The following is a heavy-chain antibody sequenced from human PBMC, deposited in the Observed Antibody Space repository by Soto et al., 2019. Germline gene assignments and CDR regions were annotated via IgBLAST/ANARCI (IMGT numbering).Heavy chain of an antibody. CDR2: ISYDGSKK. J-gene: IGHJ6*02. CDR3: ARDSNTSAWGLEYYHYGMDV. D-gene: IGHD3-22*01. V-gene: IGHV3-30-3*01. CDR1: EFTFSSHA. Sequence: PGGSLRLSCAASEFTFSSHAMYWVRQAPGKGLEWVAVISYDGSKKYYADSVKGRFTVSGDNSEKTLYLQTNSLRAEDTAVYFCARDSNTSAWGLEYYHYGMDVWGQGTTVTVSS.